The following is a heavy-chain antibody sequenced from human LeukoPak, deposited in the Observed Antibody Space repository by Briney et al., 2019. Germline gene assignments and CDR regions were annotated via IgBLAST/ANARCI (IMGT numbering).Heavy chain of an antibody. CDR1: GFTFSNYA. CDR3: ATRGDILTGYPYYFDY. D-gene: IGHD3-9*01. J-gene: IGHJ4*02. Sequence: GGSLRLSCAASGFTFSNYAMSWVRLAPGKGLEWVSAISGSGGSTYYADSVKGRFTISRDNSKNTLYLQMNSLRAEDTAVYYCATRGDILTGYPYYFDYWGQGTLVTVSS. V-gene: IGHV3-23*01. CDR2: ISGSGGST.